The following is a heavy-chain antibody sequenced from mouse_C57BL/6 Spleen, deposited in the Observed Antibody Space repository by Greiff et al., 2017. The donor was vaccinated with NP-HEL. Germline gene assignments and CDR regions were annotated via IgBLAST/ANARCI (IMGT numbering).Heavy chain of an antibody. CDR1: GFNIKDDY. CDR3: TSSDGYYRFDY. J-gene: IGHJ2*01. Sequence: VQLQQSGAELVRPGASVKLSCTASGFNIKDDYMHWVKQRPEQGLEWIGWIDPENGDTEYASKFQGKATITADTSSNTAYLQLSSLTSEDTAVYYCTSSDGYYRFDYWGQGTTLTVSS. D-gene: IGHD2-3*01. CDR2: IDPENGDT. V-gene: IGHV14-4*01.